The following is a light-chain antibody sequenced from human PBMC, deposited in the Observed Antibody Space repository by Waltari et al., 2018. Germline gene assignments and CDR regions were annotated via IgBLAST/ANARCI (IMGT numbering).Light chain of an antibody. CDR2: GAS. Sequence: EIVITQSPATLSVSPGERATLSCRASQSVSSNLAWYQQKPGQAPRLLIYGASTRATGIPARFTGSGSGTEFTLTISGLEPEDFAVYYCQQYVESPPPLMYTFGQGTKLEIK. J-gene: IGKJ2*01. CDR1: QSVSSN. CDR3: QQYVESPPPLMYT. V-gene: IGKV3-15*01.